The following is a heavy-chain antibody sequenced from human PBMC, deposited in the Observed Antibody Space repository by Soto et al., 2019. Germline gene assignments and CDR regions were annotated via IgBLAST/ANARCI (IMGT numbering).Heavy chain of an antibody. CDR2: IFYTGTT. CDR1: GGSITSGGYY. Sequence: SETLSLTCTVSGGSITSGGYYWNWIRQHPGKGLEWIGYIFYTGTTRYNSALQSRVSISVDSTKNHLSLKLTSVTAADTAVYYCARDTTIFGVALQTGLDPWGQGTMVTVYS. CDR3: ARDTTIFGVALQTGLDP. V-gene: IGHV4-31*03. J-gene: IGHJ5*02. D-gene: IGHD3-3*01.